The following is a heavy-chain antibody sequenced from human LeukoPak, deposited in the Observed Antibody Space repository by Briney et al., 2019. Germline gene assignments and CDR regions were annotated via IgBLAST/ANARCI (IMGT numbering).Heavy chain of an antibody. V-gene: IGHV3-30*03. CDR1: GFTFSSYG. J-gene: IGHJ4*02. Sequence: PGGSLRLSCAASGFTFSSYGMHWVRQAPGKGLEWVAVISYDGSNKYYADSVQGRVTISRDNSKNTLYLQMNSLRAEDTAVYYCARDQGSGWADYFDYWGQGTLVTVSS. CDR2: ISYDGSNK. CDR3: ARDQGSGWADYFDY. D-gene: IGHD6-19*01.